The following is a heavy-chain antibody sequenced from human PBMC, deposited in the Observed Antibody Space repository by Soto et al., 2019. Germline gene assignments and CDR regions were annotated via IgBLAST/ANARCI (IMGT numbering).Heavy chain of an antibody. CDR2: ISAYNGNT. CDR3: ARYSSSWYGFGDYYYYYYMDV. V-gene: IGHV1-18*01. J-gene: IGHJ6*03. CDR1: GYTFTSYG. D-gene: IGHD6-13*01. Sequence: ASVKVSCNASGYTFTSYGISWVRQAPGQGLEWMGWISAYNGNTNYAQKLQGRVTMTTDTSTSTAYMELRSLRSDDTAVYYCARYSSSWYGFGDYYYYYYMDVWGKGTTVTVSS.